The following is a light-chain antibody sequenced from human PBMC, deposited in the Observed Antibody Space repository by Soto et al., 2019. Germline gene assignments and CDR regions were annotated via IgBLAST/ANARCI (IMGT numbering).Light chain of an antibody. CDR3: QQYGSSPT. J-gene: IGKJ5*01. CDR2: GAS. CDR1: QSLSSIY. V-gene: IGKV3-20*01. Sequence: EVVLTQSPGTLSLSSGERATLSCRASQSLSSIYLAWYQQKPGQAPRLLMYGASNRATGIPDRFSGSGSGTDFTLTISRLEPEDFAVYYCQQYGSSPTFGQGTRREIK.